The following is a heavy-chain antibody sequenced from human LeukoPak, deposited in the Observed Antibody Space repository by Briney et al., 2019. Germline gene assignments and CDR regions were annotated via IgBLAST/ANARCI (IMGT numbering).Heavy chain of an antibody. J-gene: IGHJ4*02. Sequence: SETLSLTCVVSGGSISSSNWWSWVRQPPGKGLEWIGEIYHSGNTNYKPSLKSRVTISVDKSKNQFSLKLSSVTAADTAVYYCARHGWQQWLVLDYWGQGTLVTVSS. D-gene: IGHD6-19*01. CDR2: IYHSGNT. CDR1: GGSISSSNW. V-gene: IGHV4-4*02. CDR3: ARHGWQQWLVLDY.